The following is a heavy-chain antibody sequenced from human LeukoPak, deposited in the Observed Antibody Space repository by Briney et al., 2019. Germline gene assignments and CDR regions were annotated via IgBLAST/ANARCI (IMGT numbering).Heavy chain of an antibody. CDR2: INHSGST. D-gene: IGHD2-2*01. CDR1: GGSFSGYY. J-gene: IGHJ4*02. V-gene: IGHV4-34*01. CDR3: ARGSICSSTSCYRLSPKYYFDY. Sequence: SETLSLTCAVYGGSFSGYYWSWIRQPPGKGLEWIGEINHSGSTNYNPSLKSRVNISVDTSKNQFSLKLSSVTAADTAVYYCARGSICSSTSCYRLSPKYYFDYWGQGTLVTVSS.